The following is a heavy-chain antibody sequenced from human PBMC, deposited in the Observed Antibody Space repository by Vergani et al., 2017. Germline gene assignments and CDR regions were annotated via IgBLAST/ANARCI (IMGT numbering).Heavy chain of an antibody. D-gene: IGHD6-6*01. Sequence: QVQLVESGGGVVQPGGSLRLSCAASGFTFSDYYMSWIRQAPGKGLEWVSYISSSGSTIYYADSVKGRFTISRENAKNSLYLQMNGLRAGDTAVYYCARRDSSSPALDYWGQGTLVTVSS. V-gene: IGHV3-11*04. J-gene: IGHJ4*02. CDR3: ARRDSSSPALDY. CDR1: GFTFSDYY. CDR2: ISSSGSTI.